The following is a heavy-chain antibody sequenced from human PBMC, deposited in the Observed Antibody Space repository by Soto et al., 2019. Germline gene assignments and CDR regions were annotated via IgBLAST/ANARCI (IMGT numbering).Heavy chain of an antibody. Sequence: PSETLSLTCSVSSGSMSDYYWTWIRQPPGKGLEWIGYIYYSGSTNYNPSLKSRVSISVDTSKNQFSLKLSSVTAADTAVYYCARRYGGNFDYWGQGTLVTVSS. J-gene: IGHJ4*02. CDR1: SGSMSDYY. D-gene: IGHD1-26*01. CDR2: IYYSGST. V-gene: IGHV4-59*01. CDR3: ARRYGGNFDY.